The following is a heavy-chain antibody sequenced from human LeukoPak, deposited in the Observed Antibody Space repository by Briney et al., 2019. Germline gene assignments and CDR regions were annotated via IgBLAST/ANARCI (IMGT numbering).Heavy chain of an antibody. CDR1: GFTFSSYS. CDR2: ISTSSSYI. J-gene: IGHJ3*02. D-gene: IGHD3-16*01. CDR3: VRDTFSPDAFDI. V-gene: IGHV3-21*01. Sequence: GGSLRLSCAASGFTFSSYSMNWVRQAPGKGLEWVSSISTSSSYIYSADSVKGRFTISRDNAKDSLYLQMNSLRAEDTAVYYCVRDTFSPDAFDIWGQGTMVTVSS.